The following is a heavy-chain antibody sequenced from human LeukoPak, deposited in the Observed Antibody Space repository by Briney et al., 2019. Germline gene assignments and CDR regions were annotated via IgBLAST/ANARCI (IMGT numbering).Heavy chain of an antibody. J-gene: IGHJ4*02. D-gene: IGHD7-27*01. Sequence: GGSLTLSCAASGFTHDDDGMSCLPHAPGRGGVWVSASSGSSSTTYYAASVKGRLTIFKDTSKNTLYLQMNSLRAEDTAVYYCAKDRPLNWGYYFDYWGQGTLVTVSS. V-gene: IGHV3-23*01. CDR1: GFTHDDDG. CDR3: AKDRPLNWGYYFDY. CDR2: SSGSSSTT.